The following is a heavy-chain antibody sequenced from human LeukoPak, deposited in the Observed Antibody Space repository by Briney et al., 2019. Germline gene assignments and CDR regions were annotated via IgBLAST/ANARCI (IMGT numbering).Heavy chain of an antibody. Sequence: GGSLRLSCAASGFTFSRYWMIWVRQAPGKGLVWVSRINGDGTSTSYADSVKGRFTISRDNAKNTLYLQMNSLRAEDTALYYCARGSEYWGQGTLVTVSS. CDR3: ARGSEY. V-gene: IGHV3-74*01. D-gene: IGHD1-14*01. CDR1: GFTFSRYW. J-gene: IGHJ4*02. CDR2: INGDGTST.